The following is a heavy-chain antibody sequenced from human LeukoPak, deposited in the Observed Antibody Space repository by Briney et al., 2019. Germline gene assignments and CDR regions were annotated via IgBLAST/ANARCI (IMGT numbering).Heavy chain of an antibody. Sequence: SETLSLTCAVYGGSFSGYYWSWIRQPPGKGLEWIGEINHSGSTNYNPSLKSRVTISVDTSKNQFSLKLSSVTAADTAVYYCARGSSWYRSYYFDYWGQGTLVTVSS. D-gene: IGHD6-13*01. V-gene: IGHV4-34*01. CDR2: INHSGST. CDR1: GGSFSGYY. CDR3: ARGSSWYRSYYFDY. J-gene: IGHJ4*02.